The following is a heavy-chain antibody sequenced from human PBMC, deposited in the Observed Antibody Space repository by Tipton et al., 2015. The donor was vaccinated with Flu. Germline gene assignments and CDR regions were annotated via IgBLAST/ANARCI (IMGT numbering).Heavy chain of an antibody. J-gene: IGHJ4*02. CDR2: IYYSGST. CDR1: DDSITSYY. D-gene: IGHD3-9*01. CDR3: ARVTKTGDYDILTGYNPFDY. Sequence: TLSLTCTVSDDSITSYYWSWIRQPPGKGLEWIGYIYYSGSTNYNPSLKSRVTISVDTSKNQFSLKLSSVTAADTAVSYCARVTKTGDYDILTGYNPFDYWGQGTLVTVSS. V-gene: IGHV4-59*01.